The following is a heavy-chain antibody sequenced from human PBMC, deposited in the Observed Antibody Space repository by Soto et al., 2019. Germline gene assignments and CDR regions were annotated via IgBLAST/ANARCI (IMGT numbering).Heavy chain of an antibody. CDR2: ISYDGSNK. CDR1: GFTFSSYA. J-gene: IGHJ4*02. Sequence: QVQLVESGGGVVQPGRSLRLSCAASGFTFSSYAMHWVRQAPGKGLEWVAVISYDGSNKYYADSVKGRFTISRDNSKNTLYLQMNSLRAEDTAVYYCARAYEVGATGYWGQGTLVTVSS. D-gene: IGHD1-26*01. V-gene: IGHV3-30-3*01. CDR3: ARAYEVGATGY.